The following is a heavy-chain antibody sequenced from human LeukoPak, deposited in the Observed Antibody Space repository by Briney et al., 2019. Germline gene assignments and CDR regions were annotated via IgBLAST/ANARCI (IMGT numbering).Heavy chain of an antibody. J-gene: IGHJ4*02. Sequence: GRSLRPFCADSGLTLSSFDMSWVRQAPGKGLEWVSSISNIGGSTYYADSVKGRFTISRDNSKNMVYLQMNSLRVEDTAVYYCAKVDYDFRSGYYFHWGQGTLVSVSS. V-gene: IGHV3-23*01. CDR3: AKVDYDFRSGYYFH. CDR2: ISNIGGST. D-gene: IGHD3-3*01. CDR1: GLTLSSFD.